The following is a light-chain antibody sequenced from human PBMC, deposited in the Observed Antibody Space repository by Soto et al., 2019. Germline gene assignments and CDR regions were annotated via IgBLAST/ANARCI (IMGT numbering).Light chain of an antibody. Sequence: QSALTQPASVSGSPGQSITISCTGTSSDVGAYNYVSWYQQYPGKAPKLMIYGVTNRPSGVSNRFSGSKTGNTASLTISGLQAEDEADYYCCSHGGGSSDVFGTGTKLTVL. J-gene: IGLJ1*01. V-gene: IGLV2-14*01. CDR3: CSHGGGSSDV. CDR2: GVT. CDR1: SSDVGAYNY.